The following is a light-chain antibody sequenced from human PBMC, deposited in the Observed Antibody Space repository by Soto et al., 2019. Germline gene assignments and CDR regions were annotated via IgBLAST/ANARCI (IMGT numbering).Light chain of an antibody. CDR2: AND. CDR3: QSFDRGQSYDNRLSGV. Sequence: QSALTQPTSVSGSPGQSIAIPCTRNPNDIGAYEYVSWYQQHPGKAPRLLINANDNRPAGVTDRFSGSRSGSSASLAITGLRAEDEATYYCQSFDRGQSYDNRLSGVFGGGTKLTVL. J-gene: IGLJ3*02. CDR1: PNDIGAYEY. V-gene: IGLV2-14*03.